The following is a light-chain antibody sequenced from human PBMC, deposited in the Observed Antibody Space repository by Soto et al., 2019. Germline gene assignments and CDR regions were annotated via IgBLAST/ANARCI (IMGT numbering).Light chain of an antibody. CDR2: DAS. Sequence: DIQMTQSPSAMTASVGDRVTITCRASQGISNHLVWFQQRPGKVPKRLIYDASSLQTGVPSRLSGSGSGTDFTLTISSLQPEDFATYYCLQHTNFPLTFGQGTRLEAK. V-gene: IGKV1-17*03. J-gene: IGKJ5*01. CDR3: LQHTNFPLT. CDR1: QGISNH.